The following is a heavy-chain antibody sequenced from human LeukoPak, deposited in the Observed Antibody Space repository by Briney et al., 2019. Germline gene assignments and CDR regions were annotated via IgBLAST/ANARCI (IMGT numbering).Heavy chain of an antibody. D-gene: IGHD3-3*01. Sequence: SETLSLTCTVSGGSISSSSYYWGWIRQPPGKGLEWIGSIYYSGSTYYNPSLKSRVTISVDTSKNQFSLKLSSVTAADTAVYYCARETSFWSGQINWFDPWGQGTLVTVSS. CDR1: GGSISSSSYY. V-gene: IGHV4-39*07. CDR3: ARETSFWSGQINWFDP. CDR2: IYYSGST. J-gene: IGHJ5*02.